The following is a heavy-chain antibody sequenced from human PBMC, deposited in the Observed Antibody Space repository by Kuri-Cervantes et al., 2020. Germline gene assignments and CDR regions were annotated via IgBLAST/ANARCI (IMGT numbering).Heavy chain of an antibody. D-gene: IGHD6-13*01. CDR3: ARDVAAGKRGFSL. J-gene: IGHJ4*02. CDR2: ISWNSGSI. V-gene: IGHV3-9*01. CDR1: GFTFSSYD. Sequence: GGSLRLSCAASGFTFSSYDMHWVRQATGKGLEWVSGISWNSGSIGYADSVKGRFTISRDNAKNSLYLQMNSLRAEDTALYYCARDVAAGKRGFSLWGQGTLVTVSS.